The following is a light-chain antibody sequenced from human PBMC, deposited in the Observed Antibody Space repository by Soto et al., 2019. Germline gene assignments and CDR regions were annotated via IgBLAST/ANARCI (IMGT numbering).Light chain of an antibody. CDR1: QSVSSSY. CDR2: GAS. CDR3: QQRT. Sequence: EIVLTQSPGTLSLSPGERATLSCRASQSVSSSYLAWYQQKPGQAPRLLIYGASCRATGIPDRFSGSGSGTDFTLTISRLEPEDFAVYYCQQRTFGQGTKVEIK. V-gene: IGKV3-20*01. J-gene: IGKJ1*01.